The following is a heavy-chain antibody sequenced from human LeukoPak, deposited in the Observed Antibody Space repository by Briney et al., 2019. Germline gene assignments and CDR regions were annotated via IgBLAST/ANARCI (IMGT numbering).Heavy chain of an antibody. D-gene: IGHD3-22*01. CDR2: IYSGGST. CDR1: GFTVSSSY. CDR3: ATTYWYDSSGFPFDY. J-gene: IGHJ4*02. Sequence: AGGSLRLSCAASGFTVSSSYMSWVRQAPGKGLEWVSLIYSGGSTYYADSVKGRFTISRDNSKNTLYLQMNNLRVEDTAVYYCATTYWYDSSGFPFDYWGQGTLVTVSS. V-gene: IGHV3-66*01.